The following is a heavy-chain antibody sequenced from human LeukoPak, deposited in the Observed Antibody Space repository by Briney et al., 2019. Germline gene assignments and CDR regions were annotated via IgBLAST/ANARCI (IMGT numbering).Heavy chain of an antibody. V-gene: IGHV3-23*01. J-gene: IGHJ5*02. Sequence: GGSLRLSCAASGFTFSSSAMSWVRQAPGKGLEWVSAITDSGGTTLYADSVQGRFTISRDNSKDTLSLQMNSLGAEDTAVYYCAKASSSWYFSWGQGTLVTVSP. CDR1: GFTFSSSA. CDR2: ITDSGGTT. D-gene: IGHD6-13*01. CDR3: AKASSSWYFS.